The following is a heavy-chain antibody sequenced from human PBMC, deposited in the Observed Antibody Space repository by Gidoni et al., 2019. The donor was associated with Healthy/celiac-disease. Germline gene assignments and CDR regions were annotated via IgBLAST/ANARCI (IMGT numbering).Heavy chain of an antibody. J-gene: IGHJ6*02. CDR1: GYSFTSYW. CDR2: LYPGDSDT. Sequence: EVQLVQSGAEVITPGASLKISCKGSGYSFTSYWIGWVRQMPGKGLEWMGILYPGDSDTRYSPSFQGQVTISADKSISTAYLQWSSLKASDTAMYYCSRRDNWNYDYYYGMDVWGQGTTVTVSS. CDR3: SRRDNWNYDYYYGMDV. D-gene: IGHD1-20*01. V-gene: IGHV5-51*03.